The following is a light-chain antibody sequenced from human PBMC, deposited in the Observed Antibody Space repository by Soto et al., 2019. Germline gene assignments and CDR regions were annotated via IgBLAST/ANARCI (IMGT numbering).Light chain of an antibody. Sequence: EIVMTQSPATLSVSPGERATLSCRASQSVGSNLAWYQQKPGQAHRLLIYGASTRATGVPARFSGSGSGTEFTLTISSLQSEDFVVYYCQQYNNWPPLTFGGGTKVEIK. CDR2: GAS. V-gene: IGKV3-15*01. CDR1: QSVGSN. J-gene: IGKJ4*01. CDR3: QQYNNWPPLT.